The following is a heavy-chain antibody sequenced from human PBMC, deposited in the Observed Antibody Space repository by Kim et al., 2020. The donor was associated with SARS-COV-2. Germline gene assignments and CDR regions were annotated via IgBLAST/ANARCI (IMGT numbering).Heavy chain of an antibody. V-gene: IGHV3-9*01. Sequence: GGSLRLSCAASGFTFDDYAMHWVRQAPGKGLEWVSGISWNSGSIGYADSVKGRFTISRDNAKNSLYLQMNSLRAEDTALYYCAKDMEAITMIVVGHPGVFDYWGQGTQVTVSS. D-gene: IGHD3-22*01. J-gene: IGHJ4*02. CDR2: ISWNSGSI. CDR3: AKDMEAITMIVVGHPGVFDY. CDR1: GFTFDDYA.